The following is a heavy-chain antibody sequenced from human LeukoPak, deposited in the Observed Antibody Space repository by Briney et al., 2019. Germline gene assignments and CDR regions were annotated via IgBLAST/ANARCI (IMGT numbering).Heavy chain of an antibody. Sequence: ASVKVSCKASGYTFTSYGINWVRQAPGQGLEWMGWINPNSGGTNYAQKFQGRVTMTRDTSISTAYMELSRLRSDDTAVYYCARGYYYDSSGYYVLFDYWGQGTLVTVSS. CDR2: INPNSGGT. CDR1: GYTFTSYG. CDR3: ARGYYYDSSGYYVLFDY. J-gene: IGHJ4*02. V-gene: IGHV1-2*02. D-gene: IGHD3-22*01.